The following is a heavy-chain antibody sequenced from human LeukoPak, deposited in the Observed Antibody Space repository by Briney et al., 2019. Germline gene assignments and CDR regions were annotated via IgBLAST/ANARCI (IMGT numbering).Heavy chain of an antibody. CDR3: AMYDSFFDY. Sequence: SETLSLTCTVSGGSISGYYWSWLRQPPGKGLEWIGYIHYSGSTNYNPSLKSRDTISLDTSKKQFFLRLSSVTAADTAVYYCAMYDSFFDYCGQGTLVTVSS. CDR2: IHYSGST. D-gene: IGHD1-1*01. V-gene: IGHV4-59*08. J-gene: IGHJ4*02. CDR1: GGSISGYY.